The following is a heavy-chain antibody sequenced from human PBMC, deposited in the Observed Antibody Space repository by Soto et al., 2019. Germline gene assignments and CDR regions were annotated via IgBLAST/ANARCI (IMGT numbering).Heavy chain of an antibody. D-gene: IGHD6-25*01. V-gene: IGHV1-8*01. J-gene: IGHJ4*02. CDR1: GYTFIMFD. CDR2: MSPNNGNT. CDR3: ARRKQRSGSHDFDY. Sequence: QVQLVQSGAEVKKAGASVKVSCKASGYTFIMFDIHWVRQATGQGLEWMGWMSPNNGNTGYAQKFQGRVTMTRNTSISTAYMELSGLRTDDTAVYYCARRKQRSGSHDFDYWGQGSPVTVSS.